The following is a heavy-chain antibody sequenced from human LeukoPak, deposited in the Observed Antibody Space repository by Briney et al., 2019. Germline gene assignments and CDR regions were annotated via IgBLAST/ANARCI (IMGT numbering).Heavy chain of an antibody. CDR2: INPNSGGT. CDR3: ARAHQGCSSTSCLVYYYYMDV. CDR1: GYTFTGYY. V-gene: IGHV1-2*02. D-gene: IGHD2-2*01. J-gene: IGHJ6*03. Sequence: ASVKVSCKASGYTFTGYYMHWVRQAPGQGLEWVGWINPNSGGTNYAQKFRGRVTITADESTSTAYMELSSLRSEDTAVYYCARAHQGCSSTSCLVYYYYMDVWGKGTTVTVSS.